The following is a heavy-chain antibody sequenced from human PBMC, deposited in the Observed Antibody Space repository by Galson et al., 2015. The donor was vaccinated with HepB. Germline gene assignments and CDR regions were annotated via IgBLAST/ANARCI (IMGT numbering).Heavy chain of an antibody. Sequence: SLRLSCAASGFTFDDYAMHWVRQAPGKGLEWVSLISWDGGSTYYADSVKGRFTISRDNSKNSLYLQMNSLRAEDTALYYCAKGNYGDPYYFDYWGQGTLVTVSS. CDR2: ISWDGGST. CDR3: AKGNYGDPYYFDY. D-gene: IGHD4-17*01. CDR1: GFTFDDYA. J-gene: IGHJ4*02. V-gene: IGHV3-43D*03.